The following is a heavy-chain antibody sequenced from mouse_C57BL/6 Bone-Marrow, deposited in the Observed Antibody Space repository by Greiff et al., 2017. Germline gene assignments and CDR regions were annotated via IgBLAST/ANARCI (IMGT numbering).Heavy chain of an antibody. Sequence: QVQLQQPGAELVKPGASVKLSCKASGYTFTSYWMQWVKQRPGQGLEWIGEIDPSDSYTNYNQKFKGKATLTVDPSSSTAYMQLSSLTSEDSAVYYCARERDFTTVFDYWGQGTTLTVSS. J-gene: IGHJ2*01. V-gene: IGHV1-50*01. CDR2: IDPSDSYT. CDR3: ARERDFTTVFDY. D-gene: IGHD1-1*01. CDR1: GYTFTSYW.